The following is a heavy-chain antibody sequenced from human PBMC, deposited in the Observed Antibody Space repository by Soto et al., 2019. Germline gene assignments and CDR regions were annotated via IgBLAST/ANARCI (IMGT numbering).Heavy chain of an antibody. J-gene: IGHJ6*02. Sequence: QVQLVQSGAEVKKPGSSVKVSCKASGDTFSSYAIIWVRQAPGQGREWMGVIIPIFGTANYAQKFQRRVPITADESTSTAYMELSSLRSEYTAVNYSARDGSRNPSSASPIDVWGQGTTVTVSS. V-gene: IGHV1-69*01. CDR2: IIPIFGTA. CDR3: ARDGSRNPSSASPIDV. D-gene: IGHD1-1*01. CDR1: GDTFSSYA.